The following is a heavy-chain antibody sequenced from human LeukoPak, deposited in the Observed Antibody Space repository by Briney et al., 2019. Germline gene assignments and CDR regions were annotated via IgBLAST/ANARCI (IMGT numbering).Heavy chain of an antibody. V-gene: IGHV4-61*01. Sequence: SETLSLTCTVSGGSISSVTYFLNWIRQPPGKGLEWIGYIDYNGRTNYNPSLKSRVTISGDTSKNQFPLKVSSVTAADTAVYYCAREYSSSSGRRAFDFWGQGTMVTVSS. J-gene: IGHJ3*01. D-gene: IGHD6-6*01. CDR1: GGSISSVTYF. CDR3: AREYSSSSGRRAFDF. CDR2: IDYNGRT.